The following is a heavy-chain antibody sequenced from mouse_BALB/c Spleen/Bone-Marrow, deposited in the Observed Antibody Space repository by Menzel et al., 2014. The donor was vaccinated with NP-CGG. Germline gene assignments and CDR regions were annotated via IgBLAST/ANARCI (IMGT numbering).Heavy chain of an antibody. CDR1: GYSFTGYT. V-gene: IGHV1-18*01. CDR3: AREHYGSSPFAY. J-gene: IGHJ3*01. CDR2: INPYNGGT. D-gene: IGHD1-1*01. Sequence: EVMLVESGPELVKPGASMEISCKASGYSFTGYTMNWVKQSHGKNLEWIGLINPYNGGTSYNQKFKGKAALTVDKSSSTAYMELLSLTSEDSAVYYCAREHYGSSPFAYWGQGTLVTVSA.